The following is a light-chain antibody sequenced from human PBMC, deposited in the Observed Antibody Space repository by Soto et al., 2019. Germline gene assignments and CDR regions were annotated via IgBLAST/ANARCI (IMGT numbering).Light chain of an antibody. CDR2: TNN. CDR3: ATWDNSLNGYV. J-gene: IGLJ1*01. V-gene: IGLV1-44*01. CDR1: SSNIGSDA. Sequence: QSVLSQPPSVSGTPAQRVTISCSGSSSNIGSDAVNWYQQLPGTAPKLLIYTNNQRPSGVPDRFSGSKSCTSASLAISGLQSEDEADYYCATWDNSLNGYVFGAGTKLTVL.